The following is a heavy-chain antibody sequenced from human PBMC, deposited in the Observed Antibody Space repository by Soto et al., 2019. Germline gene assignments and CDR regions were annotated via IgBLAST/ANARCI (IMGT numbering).Heavy chain of an antibody. Sequence: QVQLQQWGAGLLKPSETLSLTCAVNGGSFSGYYWSWIRQPPGKGLEWIGEINHSGSTNYNPSLKCRVTISVDPSKNQFSLKLRSVTAADTAVYYCARGRIVVVPAARHNWFDPRGQGTLVTVSS. CDR1: GGSFSGYY. D-gene: IGHD2-2*01. V-gene: IGHV4-34*01. J-gene: IGHJ5*02. CDR3: ARGRIVVVPAARHNWFDP. CDR2: INHSGST.